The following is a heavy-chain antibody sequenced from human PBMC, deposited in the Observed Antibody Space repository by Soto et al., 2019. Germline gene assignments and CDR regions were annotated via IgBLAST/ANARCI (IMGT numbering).Heavy chain of an antibody. Sequence: GESLKISCNGSGHIFSNYWIGLVLQMPGKGLEWMGIIYPGDSDTRYSPSFQGQVTITVDKSINTAYLQWSRLKASDTAIYYCARQRLWGTSGYYYFENWGQGTLVTFSS. J-gene: IGHJ4*02. CDR3: ARQRLWGTSGYYYFEN. V-gene: IGHV5-51*01. CDR1: GHIFSNYW. D-gene: IGHD3-22*01. CDR2: IYPGDSDT.